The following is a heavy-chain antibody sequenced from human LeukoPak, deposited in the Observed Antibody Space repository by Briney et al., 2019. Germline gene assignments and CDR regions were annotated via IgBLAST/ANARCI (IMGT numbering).Heavy chain of an antibody. CDR2: IYYSGST. Sequence: PSETLSLTCTVSGYSISSGYYWGWIRQPPGKGLEWIGSIYYSGSTNYNPSLKSRVTISVDTSKKQFSLSLGSVTAADTAIYYCARGDCSGTSCYFDYWDQGTLVTVSS. V-gene: IGHV4-38-2*02. D-gene: IGHD2-2*01. CDR1: GYSISSGYY. CDR3: ARGDCSGTSCYFDY. J-gene: IGHJ4*02.